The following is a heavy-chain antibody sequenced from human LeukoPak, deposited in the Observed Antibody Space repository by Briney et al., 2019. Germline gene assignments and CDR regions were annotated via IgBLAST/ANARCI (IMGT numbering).Heavy chain of an antibody. V-gene: IGHV1-2*02. CDR2: INPNSGGT. Sequence: ASVKVSCKASGYTFTDYYIHCVRQAPGQGLEWMGWINPNSGGTKYAQKFQGRVTMTRDTSSSTAYMELSSLRSDDTAVYYCARDPVSYSSGPFDYWGQGTLVTVSS. CDR1: GYTFTDYY. J-gene: IGHJ4*02. D-gene: IGHD6-19*01. CDR3: ARDPVSYSSGPFDY.